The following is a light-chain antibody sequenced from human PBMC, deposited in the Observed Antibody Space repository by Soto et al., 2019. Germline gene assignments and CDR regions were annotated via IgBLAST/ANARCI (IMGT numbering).Light chain of an antibody. CDR1: QNIVNY. CDR2: RAS. J-gene: IGKJ1*01. CDR3: QQNYSIPWT. V-gene: IGKV1-39*01. Sequence: DIQMTQSPSSLSGSVGDRVTISCRASQNIVNYLHWYQRKPGTAPRLLISRASTVRSGVPPRFSGSVYGRDFPHTISRLRPEDIGTYLCQQNYSIPWTFGPGPRVEI.